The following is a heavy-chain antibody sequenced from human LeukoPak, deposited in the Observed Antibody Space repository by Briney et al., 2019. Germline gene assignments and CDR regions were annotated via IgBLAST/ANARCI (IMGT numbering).Heavy chain of an antibody. J-gene: IGHJ5*02. CDR1: GYTFTSYA. Sequence: ASVKVSCKASGYTFTSYAMHWVRQAPGQRREWMGWINAGNGNTKYPQEFQGGVTITRDTSASTAYMELSSLRSEDMAVYYCARGPMAAAGIRYTWFDAWGPGTLVTVSS. CDR2: INAGNGNT. CDR3: ARGPMAAAGIRYTWFDA. V-gene: IGHV1-3*03. D-gene: IGHD6-13*01.